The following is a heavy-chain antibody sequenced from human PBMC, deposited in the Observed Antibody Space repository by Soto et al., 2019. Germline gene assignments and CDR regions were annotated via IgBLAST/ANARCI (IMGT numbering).Heavy chain of an antibody. CDR3: ARRYGSFFDI. CDR1: GGSVSSYY. Sequence: SETLSLTFTVSGGSVSSYYWSWFRQPPGKGLEWIGYIYYSGSTNYNPSLKSRVTISVDTSKNQFSLKLSSVTAADTAVYYCARRYGSFFDIWGQGTMVTVSS. D-gene: IGHD3-10*01. CDR2: IYYSGST. J-gene: IGHJ3*02. V-gene: IGHV4-59*08.